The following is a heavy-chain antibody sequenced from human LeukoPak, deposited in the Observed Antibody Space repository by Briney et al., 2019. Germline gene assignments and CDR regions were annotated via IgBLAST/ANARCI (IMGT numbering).Heavy chain of an antibody. CDR2: ISYDATSE. D-gene: IGHD3-10*01. CDR1: GFHFRTYA. Sequence: GGSLRLSCAASGFHFRTYAMHWVCQAPGKGLEWVSIISYDATSENYADSVKGRFSVSRDNSENTLFLQMNSLSPEDTAVYFCARGYYLDLGSFDYWGQGALVTVSS. V-gene: IGHV3-30*01. J-gene: IGHJ4*02. CDR3: ARGYYLDLGSFDY.